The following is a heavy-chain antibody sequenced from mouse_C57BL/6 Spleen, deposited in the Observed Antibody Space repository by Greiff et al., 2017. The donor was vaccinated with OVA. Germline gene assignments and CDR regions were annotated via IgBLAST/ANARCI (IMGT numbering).Heavy chain of an antibody. V-gene: IGHV1-82*01. D-gene: IGHD1-1*01. Sequence: QVQLQQSGPELVKPGASVKISCKASGYAFSSSWMNWVKQRPGKGLEWIGRIYPGDGDTNYNGKFKGKATLTADKSSSTAYMQLSSLTSEDSAVYFCARGITTVVAPYYFDYWGQGTTLTVSS. CDR1: GYAFSSSW. CDR3: ARGITTVVAPYYFDY. CDR2: IYPGDGDT. J-gene: IGHJ2*01.